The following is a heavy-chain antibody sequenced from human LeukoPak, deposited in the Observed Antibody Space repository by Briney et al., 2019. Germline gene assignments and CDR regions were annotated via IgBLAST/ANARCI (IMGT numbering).Heavy chain of an antibody. CDR2: IKQDGSEK. CDR3: ARDSIQWYYFDY. J-gene: IGHJ4*02. Sequence: GGSLRLSCAASGFTFSTYWMNWVRQVPGKGLEWVANIKQDGSEKYYVDSVKGRFTISRDNAKNSLYLQMNSLRAEDTAVYYCARDSIQWYYFDYWGQGTLVTVSS. D-gene: IGHD2-15*01. CDR1: GFTFSTYW. V-gene: IGHV3-7*01.